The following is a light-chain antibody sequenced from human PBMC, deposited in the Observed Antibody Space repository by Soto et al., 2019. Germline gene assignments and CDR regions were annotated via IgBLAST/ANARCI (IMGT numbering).Light chain of an antibody. V-gene: IGKV3-15*01. J-gene: IGKJ1*01. Sequence: EIVMTQSPATLSVSPGERATLSCRASQSVSSNLVWYQQKPGQAPRLLIYGASTRATGIPARFSGSGSGTEFTLTISSLQYSDFAVYYCQQYNNWSPWTFGQGTKVEIK. CDR2: GAS. CDR1: QSVSSN. CDR3: QQYNNWSPWT.